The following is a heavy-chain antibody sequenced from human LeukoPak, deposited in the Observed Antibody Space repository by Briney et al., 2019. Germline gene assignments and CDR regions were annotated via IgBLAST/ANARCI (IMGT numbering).Heavy chain of an antibody. CDR3: ATSGSLCEAFDI. Sequence: QPGGSLRLSCGASLLTLRHFWISWVGQAPGEGLEWVANIKQDGSEKYYLDSVKGRFTISRDNAKNSLYLHMNSLRADDTAVYYCATSGSLCEAFDIWGQGTMVTVSS. CDR2: IKQDGSEK. V-gene: IGHV3-7*01. CDR1: LLTLRHFW. J-gene: IGHJ3*02. D-gene: IGHD3-22*01.